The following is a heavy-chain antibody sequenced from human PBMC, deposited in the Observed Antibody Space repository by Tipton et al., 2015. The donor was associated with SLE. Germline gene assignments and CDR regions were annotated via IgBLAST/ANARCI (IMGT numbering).Heavy chain of an antibody. CDR3: ARGSASGYYGMDV. CDR2: INNTGST. CDR1: DGSIDRYF. Sequence: TLSLTCTVSDGSIDRYFWNWIRQPPGKGLEWIGYINNTGSTNYNPSLKSRATISVGTSRNQFSLNLNSMTAADTAVYYCARGSASGYYGMDVWGRGITVTVSS. V-gene: IGHV4-59*01. J-gene: IGHJ6*02.